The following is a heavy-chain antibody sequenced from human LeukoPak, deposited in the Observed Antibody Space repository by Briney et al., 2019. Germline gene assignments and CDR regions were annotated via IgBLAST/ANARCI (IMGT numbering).Heavy chain of an antibody. CDR2: ISSSGSTI. Sequence: GGSLRLSCAASGFTFSDYYMSWIRQAPGKGLEWVSYISSSGSTIYYADSVEGRFTISRDNAKNSLYLQMNSLRAEDTAVYYCARDPDSSTWGALDIWGQGTMVTVSS. J-gene: IGHJ3*02. V-gene: IGHV3-11*04. D-gene: IGHD6-13*01. CDR3: ARDPDSSTWGALDI. CDR1: GFTFSDYY.